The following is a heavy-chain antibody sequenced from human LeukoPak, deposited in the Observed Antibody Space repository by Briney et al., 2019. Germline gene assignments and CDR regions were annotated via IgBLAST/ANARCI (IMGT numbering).Heavy chain of an antibody. V-gene: IGHV4-39*01. J-gene: IGHJ4*02. Sequence: PSETLSLTCTVFGGSISSSSYYWGWIRQPPGKGLEWIGSIYYSGSTYYNPSLKSRVTISVDTSKNQFSLKLSSVTAADTAVYYCARRNGDYAPLDYWGQGTLVTVSS. D-gene: IGHD4-17*01. CDR2: IYYSGST. CDR1: GGSISSSSYY. CDR3: ARRNGDYAPLDY.